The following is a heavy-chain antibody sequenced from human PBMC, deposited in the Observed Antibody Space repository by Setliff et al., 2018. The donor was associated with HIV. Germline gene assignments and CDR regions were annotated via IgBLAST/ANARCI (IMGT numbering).Heavy chain of an antibody. J-gene: IGHJ4*02. Sequence: SETLSLTCTVSGGSISSYYWSWIRQPPGKGLEWIGYIYYSGSTNYNPSLKSRVTISVDTSKNQFSLKLSSVTAADTAVYYCARVVPAKNYYDSSPYFDYWGRGTLVTVSS. D-gene: IGHD3-22*01. CDR1: GGSISSYY. CDR2: IYYSGST. CDR3: ARVVPAKNYYDSSPYFDY. V-gene: IGHV4-59*01.